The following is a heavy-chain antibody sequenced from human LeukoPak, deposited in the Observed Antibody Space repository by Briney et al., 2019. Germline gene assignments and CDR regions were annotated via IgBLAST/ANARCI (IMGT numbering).Heavy chain of an antibody. Sequence: PGRSLRLSCAASGFTFSNYAMHWVRQAPGRGLEWVAVISYDGSNKYYADPVKGRFTISRDNSKNTLYLQMNSLRAEDTAVYYCARTMRWPYYYGMDVWGQGTTVTVSS. CDR1: GFTFSNYA. J-gene: IGHJ6*02. CDR2: ISYDGSNK. D-gene: IGHD2-2*01. V-gene: IGHV3-30-3*01. CDR3: ARTMRWPYYYGMDV.